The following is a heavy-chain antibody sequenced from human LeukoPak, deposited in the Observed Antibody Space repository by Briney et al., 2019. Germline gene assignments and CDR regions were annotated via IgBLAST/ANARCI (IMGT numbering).Heavy chain of an antibody. CDR3: ARDGTDCSSTSCYADFYYYGMDV. CDR1: GFTFSSYG. J-gene: IGHJ6*02. Sequence: GGSLRLSCAASGFTFSSYGMHWVRQAPGKGLEWVAVIWYDGSNKYYADSVKGRFTISRDNSKNTLYLQMNSLRAEDTAVYYCARDGTDCSSTSCYADFYYYGMDVWGQGTTVTVSS. CDR2: IWYDGSNK. D-gene: IGHD2-2*01. V-gene: IGHV3-33*01.